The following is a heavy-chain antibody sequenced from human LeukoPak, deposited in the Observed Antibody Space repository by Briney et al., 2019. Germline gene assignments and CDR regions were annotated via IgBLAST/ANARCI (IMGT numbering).Heavy chain of an antibody. J-gene: IGHJ4*02. Sequence: SETLSLTCSVSGGSISSYYWSWIRQPPGKGLEWIGYIYYSGRTNYNPSLKSRVTISVDTSKNQFSLTLSSVTAADTAVYYCARPGIAAAGTFQYWGQGTLVTVSS. CDR2: IYYSGRT. D-gene: IGHD6-13*01. V-gene: IGHV4-59*01. CDR1: GGSISSYY. CDR3: ARPGIAAAGTFQY.